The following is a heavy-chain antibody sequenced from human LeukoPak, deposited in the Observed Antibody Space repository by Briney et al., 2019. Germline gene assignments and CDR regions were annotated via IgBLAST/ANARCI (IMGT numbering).Heavy chain of an antibody. CDR3: ARSGAKTYYYDSSRRNYFDY. J-gene: IGHJ4*02. Sequence: GASVKVSCKASGYTFTSYGISWVRQAPGQRLEWMGWINAGNGNTKYSQKFQGRVTITRDTSASTAYMELSSLRSEDTAVYYCARSGAKTYYYDSSRRNYFDYWGQGTLVTVSS. CDR1: GYTFTSYG. CDR2: INAGNGNT. D-gene: IGHD3-22*01. V-gene: IGHV1-3*01.